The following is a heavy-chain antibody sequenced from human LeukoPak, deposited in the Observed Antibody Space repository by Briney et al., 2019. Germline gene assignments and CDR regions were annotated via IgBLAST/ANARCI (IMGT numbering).Heavy chain of an antibody. J-gene: IGHJ6*03. CDR3: ARGGGGYSGYDPPYYYYYYMDV. D-gene: IGHD5-12*01. CDR2: IKQDGSEK. CDR1: GFTFSSYW. V-gene: IGHV3-7*01. Sequence: GGSLRLSCAASGFTFSSYWMSWVRQAPGKGLEWVANIKQDGSEKYYVDSVKGRFTISRDNAKNSLYLQMNSLRAEDTAVYYCARGGGGYSGYDPPYYYYYYMDVWGKGTTVTVSS.